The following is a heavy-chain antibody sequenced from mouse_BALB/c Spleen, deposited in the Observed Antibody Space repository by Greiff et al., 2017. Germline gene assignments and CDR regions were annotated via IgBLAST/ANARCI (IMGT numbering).Heavy chain of an antibody. Sequence: VQLQQSGAELVKPGASVKLSCTASGFNIKDTYMHWVKQRPEQGLEWIGRIDPANGNTKYDPKFQGKATITADTSSNTAYLQLSSLTSEDTAVYYCARREGVIYYDDFDYWGQGTTLTVSS. J-gene: IGHJ2*01. D-gene: IGHD2-4*01. CDR2: IDPANGNT. CDR1: GFNIKDTY. V-gene: IGHV14-3*02. CDR3: ARREGVIYYDDFDY.